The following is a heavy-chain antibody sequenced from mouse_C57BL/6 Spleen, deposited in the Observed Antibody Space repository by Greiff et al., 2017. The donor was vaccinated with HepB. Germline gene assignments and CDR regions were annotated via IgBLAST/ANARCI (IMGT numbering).Heavy chain of an antibody. D-gene: IGHD1-1*01. CDR1: GYTFTSYW. CDR3: AMEGYGSSPNWYFDV. CDR2: IHPSDSDT. J-gene: IGHJ1*03. V-gene: IGHV1-74*01. Sequence: QVQLKQPGAELVKPGASVKVSCKASGYTFTSYWMHWVKQRPGQGLEWIGRIHPSDSDTNYNQKFKGKATLTVDKSSSTAYMQLSSLTSEDSAVYYCAMEGYGSSPNWYFDVWGTGTTVTVAS.